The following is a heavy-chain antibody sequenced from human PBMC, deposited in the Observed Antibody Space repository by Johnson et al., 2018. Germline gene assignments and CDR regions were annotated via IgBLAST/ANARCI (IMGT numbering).Heavy chain of an antibody. CDR3: ARGDFVDAFDI. Sequence: VQLVESGGGLVQHGGSLRLSCAASGFPFSSYDMHWVRQATGKGLEWVSAIGTAGDTYYPGSVKGRFTISRENAKNSFYLQRNSLRAGDTAVYYCARGDFVDAFDIWGQGTMVTVSS. CDR1: GFPFSSYD. CDR2: IGTAGDT. D-gene: IGHD2-21*02. J-gene: IGHJ3*02. V-gene: IGHV3-13*01.